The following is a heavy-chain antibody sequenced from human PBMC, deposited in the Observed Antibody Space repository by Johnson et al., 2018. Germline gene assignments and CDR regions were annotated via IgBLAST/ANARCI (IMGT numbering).Heavy chain of an antibody. Sequence: VQLVQAGGGLVKPGGSLRLSCAASGFTFSDYYMSWIRQAPGKGLEWVSGISWNSGSIGYADSVKGRFTISRDNAKNSLYLQMNSLRAEDTALYYCARDIYYDSPGGYFHYWGQGTLVTVSS. CDR3: ARDIYYDSPGGYFHY. D-gene: IGHD3-22*01. CDR2: ISWNSGSI. V-gene: IGHV3-9*01. J-gene: IGHJ1*01. CDR1: GFTFSDYY.